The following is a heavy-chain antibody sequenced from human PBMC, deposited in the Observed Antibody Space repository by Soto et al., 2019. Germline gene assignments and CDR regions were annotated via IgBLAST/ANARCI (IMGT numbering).Heavy chain of an antibody. J-gene: IGHJ5*02. V-gene: IGHV4-31*03. CDR2: IYYSGST. CDR1: GGSISSGGYY. CDR3: ARVDQTNYYDSSGYYYSWFDP. Sequence: SETLSLTCTVSGGSISSGGYYWSWIRQHPGKGLEWIGYIYYSGSTYYNPSLKSRVTISVDTSKNQFSLKLSSVTAADTAVYYCARVDQTNYYDSSGYYYSWFDPWDQGTLVTVSS. D-gene: IGHD3-22*01.